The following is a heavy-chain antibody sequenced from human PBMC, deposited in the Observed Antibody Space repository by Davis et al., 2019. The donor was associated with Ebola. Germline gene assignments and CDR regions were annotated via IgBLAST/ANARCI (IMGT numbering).Heavy chain of an antibody. D-gene: IGHD6-6*01. V-gene: IGHV3-48*02. CDR2: ITKDSDVM. J-gene: IGHJ4*02. Sequence: PGGSLRLSCAASGFLFSDFSMNWVRQAPGKGLEWITYITKDSDVMHYADSVEGRFTVSRDNAKNSLFLQMSSLRDEDSAVYYCARDHFLVFDFWSQGVHVSVSS. CDR1: GFLFSDFS. CDR3: ARDHFLVFDF.